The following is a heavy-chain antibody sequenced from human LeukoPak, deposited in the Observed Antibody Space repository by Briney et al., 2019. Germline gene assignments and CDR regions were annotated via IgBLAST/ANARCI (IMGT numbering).Heavy chain of an antibody. D-gene: IGHD5-18*01. J-gene: IGHJ4*02. CDR3: ARDPGYSYGQSYFDS. V-gene: IGHV4-34*01. CDR1: GGSFSGYY. CDR2: INHSGST. Sequence: SETLSLTCAVYGGSFSGYYWSWIRQPPGKGLEWIGEINHSGSTNYNPSLKSRVTISVDTSKNQFSLRLSSVTAADTAVYYCARDPGYSYGQSYFDSWGQGTLVTVSS.